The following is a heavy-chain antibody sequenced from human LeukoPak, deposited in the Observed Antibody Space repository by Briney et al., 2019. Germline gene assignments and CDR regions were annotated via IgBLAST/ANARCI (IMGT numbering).Heavy chain of an antibody. CDR1: GFTFSSNV. V-gene: IGHV3-30*03. J-gene: IGHJ4*02. CDR3: ARVGGSYSYYFDY. CDR2: ISYDGSNK. Sequence: PGRSLRLSCAASGFTFSSNVMYWVRQAPGKGLEWVAVISYDGSNKYYADSVKGRFTISRDSPKNTVYLQMNSLRAEDTAVYYCARVGGSYSYYFDYWGQGTLVTVSS. D-gene: IGHD1-26*01.